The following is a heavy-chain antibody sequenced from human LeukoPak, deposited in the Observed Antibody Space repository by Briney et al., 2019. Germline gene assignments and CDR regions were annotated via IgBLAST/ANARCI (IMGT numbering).Heavy chain of an antibody. J-gene: IGHJ6*03. CDR3: ASTLVMTAKPFYYYYYMDV. D-gene: IGHD2-21*02. Sequence: PSETLSLTCTVSGGSISSYYWSWIRQPPGKGLERIGYIYYSGSTNYNPSLKSRVTISVDTSKNQFSLKLSSVTAADTAVYYCASTLVMTAKPFYYYYYMDVWGKGTTVTVSS. CDR2: IYYSGST. V-gene: IGHV4-59*01. CDR1: GGSISSYY.